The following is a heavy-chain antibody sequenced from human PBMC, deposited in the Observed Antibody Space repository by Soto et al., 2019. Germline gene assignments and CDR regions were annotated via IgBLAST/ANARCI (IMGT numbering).Heavy chain of an antibody. Sequence: SVKVVCKATGRRFRSHAKNWVRQAPGQGLEWMGGIIPIFGTVNYAQKFQGRVTITADESTSTAYMELSSLRSEDTAVYYCARARATVTTSHDGMDVWCQGTTFMVS. V-gene: IGHV1-69*13. CDR1: GRRFRSHA. CDR3: ARARATVTTSHDGMDV. J-gene: IGHJ6*02. CDR2: IIPIFGTV. D-gene: IGHD4-17*01.